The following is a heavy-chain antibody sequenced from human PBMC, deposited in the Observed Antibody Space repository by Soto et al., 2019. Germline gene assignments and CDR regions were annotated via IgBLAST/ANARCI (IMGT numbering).Heavy chain of an antibody. CDR1: GFSFSSNG. J-gene: IGHJ6*02. D-gene: IGHD6-6*01. Sequence: QVQLVESGGGVVQPGRSLRLSCAASGFSFSSNGMHWVRQAPGKGLEWVAVIWYDGSNKYYADSVRGRFTISRDNSKSTLYLHMNSLRVEDTAVYYCARAKYETAARYHAMDVWGQGTTVTVSS. CDR2: IWYDGSNK. CDR3: ARAKYETAARYHAMDV. V-gene: IGHV3-33*01.